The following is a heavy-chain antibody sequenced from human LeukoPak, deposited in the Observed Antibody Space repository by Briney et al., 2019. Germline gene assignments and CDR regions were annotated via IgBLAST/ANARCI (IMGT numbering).Heavy chain of an antibody. Sequence: ASVKVSCKASGYTFTSYYMHWVRQAPGQGLEWMGIINPSGGSTSYAQKFQGRVTMTRDTSTSTVYMELSSLRSEDTAVYYCARVGSIFGVVTRSYYFDYWGQGTLVTVSS. CDR3: ARVGSIFGVVTRSYYFDY. V-gene: IGHV1-46*01. CDR2: INPSGGST. CDR1: GYTFTSYY. J-gene: IGHJ4*02. D-gene: IGHD3-3*01.